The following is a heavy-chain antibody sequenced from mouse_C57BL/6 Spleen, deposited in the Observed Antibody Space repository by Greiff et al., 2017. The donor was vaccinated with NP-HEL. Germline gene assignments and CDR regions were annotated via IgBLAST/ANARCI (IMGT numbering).Heavy chain of an antibody. CDR2: IYPGDGDT. J-gene: IGHJ4*01. CDR1: GYAFSSSW. D-gene: IGHD1-1*01. Sequence: QVQLQQSGPELVKPGASVKISCKASGYAFSSSWMNWVKQRPGKGLEWIGRIYPGDGDTNYNGKFKGKATLTADKSSSTAYMQLSSLTSEDSAVYFCARPNYYGSSYGAMDYWGQGTSVTVSS. V-gene: IGHV1-82*01. CDR3: ARPNYYGSSYGAMDY.